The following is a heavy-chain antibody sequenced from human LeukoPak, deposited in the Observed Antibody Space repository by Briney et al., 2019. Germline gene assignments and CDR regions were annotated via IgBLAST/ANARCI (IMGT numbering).Heavy chain of an antibody. Sequence: ASVKVSCKASGYTFTSYGISWVRQAPGQGLEWMGWISAYNGNTNYAQKLQGRVTMTTDTSTSTAYMELRSLRSDDTAVYYCARDWASGDFWSGSDRYFDYWGQGTLVTVSS. CDR3: ARDWASGDFWSGSDRYFDY. CDR2: ISAYNGNT. V-gene: IGHV1-18*01. CDR1: GYTFTSYG. J-gene: IGHJ4*02. D-gene: IGHD3-3*01.